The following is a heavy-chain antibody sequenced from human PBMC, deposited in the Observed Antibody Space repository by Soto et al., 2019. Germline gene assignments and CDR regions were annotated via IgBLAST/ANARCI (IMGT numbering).Heavy chain of an antibody. J-gene: IGHJ4*02. CDR1: GFTFSSYA. CDR2: ISSNGGST. V-gene: IGHV3-64D*08. CDR3: VKTIRYFDWRGFDY. D-gene: IGHD3-9*01. Sequence: GGSLRLSCSASGFTFSSYAMHWVRQAPGKGLEYVSAISSNGGSTYYADSVKGRFTISRDNSKDTLYLQMSSLRAEDTAVYYCVKTIRYFDWRGFDYWGQGTLVTVSS.